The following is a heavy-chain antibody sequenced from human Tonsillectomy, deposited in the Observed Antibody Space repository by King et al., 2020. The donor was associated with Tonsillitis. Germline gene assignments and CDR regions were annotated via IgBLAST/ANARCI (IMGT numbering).Heavy chain of an antibody. V-gene: IGHV1-69*01. CDR1: GGTFSSYA. J-gene: IGHJ6*02. Sequence: QLVQSGAEVKKPGSSVKVSCKASGGTFSSYAISWVRQAPGQGLEWMGGIIPIFGTANYAQKFQGRVTITADESTSTAYMELSSLRSEDTAVYYCVRDPREWLRGSYGMDVWGQGTTVTVSS. D-gene: IGHD6-19*01. CDR3: VRDPREWLRGSYGMDV. CDR2: IIPIFGTA.